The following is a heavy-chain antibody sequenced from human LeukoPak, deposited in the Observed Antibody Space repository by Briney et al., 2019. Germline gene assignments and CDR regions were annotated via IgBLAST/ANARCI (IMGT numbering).Heavy chain of an antibody. J-gene: IGHJ4*02. Sequence: ASVKVSCKASGYTFTGYYMHWVRQAPGQGLEWMGWISPNSGGTNYAQKFQGRVTMTRDTSISTAYMELSRLRSDDTAVYYCARVAYSGYDYPPVGYCSGGSCPKYFDYWGQGTLVTVSS. CDR2: ISPNSGGT. CDR3: ARVAYSGYDYPPVGYCSGGSCPKYFDY. D-gene: IGHD2-15*01. CDR1: GYTFTGYY. V-gene: IGHV1-2*02.